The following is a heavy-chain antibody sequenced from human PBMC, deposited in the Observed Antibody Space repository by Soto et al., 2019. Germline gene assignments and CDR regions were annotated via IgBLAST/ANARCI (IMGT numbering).Heavy chain of an antibody. Sequence: SQTLSLTCAISVDIVSSNSAAWNCIRQSPSRGLEWLGRTYYRSKWYNDYAVSVKSRITINPDTSKNQFSLQPNSVTPEDTAVYYCARALSEAMAPFDYWGQGTLVTVSS. D-gene: IGHD5-18*01. CDR2: TYYRSKWYN. J-gene: IGHJ4*02. V-gene: IGHV6-1*01. CDR3: ARALSEAMAPFDY. CDR1: VDIVSSNSAA.